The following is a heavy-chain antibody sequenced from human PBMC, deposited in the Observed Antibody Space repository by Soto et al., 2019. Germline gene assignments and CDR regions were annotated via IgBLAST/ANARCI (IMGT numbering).Heavy chain of an antibody. V-gene: IGHV3-74*01. D-gene: IGHD2-15*01. J-gene: IGHJ4*02. CDR2: INSDGSST. CDR3: ARLGCSGGSCYIMENPSDDY. Sequence: PGGSLRLSCAASGFTFSSYWMHWVRQAPGKGLVWVSRINSDGSSTSYADSVKGRFTISRDNAKNTLYLQMNSLRAEDTAVYYCARLGCSGGSCYIMENPSDDYWGQGTLVTVSS. CDR1: GFTFSSYW.